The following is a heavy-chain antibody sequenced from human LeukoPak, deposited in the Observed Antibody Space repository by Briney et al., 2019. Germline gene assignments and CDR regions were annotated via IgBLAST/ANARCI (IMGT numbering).Heavy chain of an antibody. J-gene: IGHJ4*01. Sequence: PGGSLRLSCEASGFTFNTFWMSWVRQAPGKGLEWVANINQDGGKEYYVDSVKGRFTISRDNAKNSLYLQMNSLRAEDTAVYYCARAGGSGTVDYWGHGTLVTVSS. V-gene: IGHV3-7*01. CDR2: INQDGGKE. D-gene: IGHD3-10*01. CDR3: ARAGGSGTVDY. CDR1: GFTFNTFW.